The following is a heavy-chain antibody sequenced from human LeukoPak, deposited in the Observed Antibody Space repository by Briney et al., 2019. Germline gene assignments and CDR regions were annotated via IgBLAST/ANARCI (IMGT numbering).Heavy chain of an antibody. Sequence: GGSLRLSCAASGFTFSSYWMHWVRQAPGKGLVWVSRINSDGSSTSYADPVKGRFTISRDNAKNTLYLQMNSLRAEDTAVYYCAREYYGDLVGLFGWFDPWGQGTLVTVSS. CDR3: AREYYGDLVGLFGWFDP. CDR1: GFTFSSYW. V-gene: IGHV3-74*01. J-gene: IGHJ5*02. CDR2: INSDGSST. D-gene: IGHD4-17*01.